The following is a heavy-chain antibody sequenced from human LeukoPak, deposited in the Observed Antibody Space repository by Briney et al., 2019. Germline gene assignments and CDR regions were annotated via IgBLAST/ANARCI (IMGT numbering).Heavy chain of an antibody. Sequence: GGSLRLSCAASGFTFSSYAMSWVRQAPGKGLEWVSVIYKDGRTFYADSVKGRFTISRDNSKNTLYLQMSSLRAEDTAVYYCAKSLTYYHENSDSIWGQGTLVTVSS. CDR3: AKSLTYYHENSDSI. V-gene: IGHV3-23*03. D-gene: IGHD3-22*01. J-gene: IGHJ4*02. CDR1: GFTFSSYA. CDR2: IYKDGRT.